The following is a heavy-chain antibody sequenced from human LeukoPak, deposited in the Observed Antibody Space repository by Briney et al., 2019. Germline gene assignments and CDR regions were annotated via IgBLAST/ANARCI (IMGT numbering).Heavy chain of an antibody. J-gene: IGHJ4*02. V-gene: IGHV3-64*01. CDR3: VRNGGARYFDY. D-gene: IGHD3-16*01. CDR2: ISSNGGST. Sequence: GGSLRLSCAASGFTFSSYAMHWVRQAPGKGLEYVSAISSNGGSTYYANSVKGRFTISRDNSKNTLYLQMDSLRAEDTAVYYCVRNGGARYFDYWGQGTLVTVSS. CDR1: GFTFSSYA.